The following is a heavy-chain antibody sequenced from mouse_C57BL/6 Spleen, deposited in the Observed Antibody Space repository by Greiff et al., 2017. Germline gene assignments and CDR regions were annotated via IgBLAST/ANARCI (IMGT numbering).Heavy chain of an antibody. CDR3: ARDKLWRRGYAMDY. CDR1: GFTFSSYA. J-gene: IGHJ4*01. CDR2: ISDGGSYT. V-gene: IGHV5-4*01. D-gene: IGHD3-3*01. Sequence: EVMLVESGGGLVKPGGSLKLSCAASGFTFSSYAMSWVRQTPEKRLEWVATISDGGSYTYYPDNVKGRFTISRDNAKNNLYLQMSHLKSEDTAMYYCARDKLWRRGYAMDYWGQGTSVTVSS.